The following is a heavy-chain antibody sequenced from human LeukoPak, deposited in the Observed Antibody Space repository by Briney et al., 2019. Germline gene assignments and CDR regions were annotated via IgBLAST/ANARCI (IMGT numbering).Heavy chain of an antibody. Sequence: ASVKVSCKASGYTFTSYDINWVRQATGQGLEWMGWMNPNSGNTGYAQKFQGRVTMTRNTSISTAYMELSSLRSEDTAVYYCARSIPKGRYYDFWSGYHPYYYYGMDVWAKGPRSPSP. CDR3: ARSIPKGRYYDFWSGYHPYYYYGMDV. CDR1: GYTFTSYD. D-gene: IGHD3-3*01. J-gene: IGHJ6*02. V-gene: IGHV1-8*01. CDR2: MNPNSGNT.